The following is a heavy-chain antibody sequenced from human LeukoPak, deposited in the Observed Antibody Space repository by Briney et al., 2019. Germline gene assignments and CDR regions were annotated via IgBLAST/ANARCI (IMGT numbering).Heavy chain of an antibody. CDR2: IYYSGST. J-gene: IGHJ4*02. Sequence: SETLSLTCTVSGCSFSSYYWSWIRQPPGKGLEWVGYIYYSGSTNYYPSLKSRVTISVDTFKNQFSLKLSSVTAADTAVYYCARYGYYYGSGSLWGNFDYWGQGTLVTVSS. CDR3: ARYGYYYGSGSLWGNFDY. V-gene: IGHV4-59*12. CDR1: GCSFSSYY. D-gene: IGHD3-10*01.